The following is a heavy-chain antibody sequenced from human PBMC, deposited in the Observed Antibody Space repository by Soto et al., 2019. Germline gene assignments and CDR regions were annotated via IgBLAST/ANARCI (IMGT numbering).Heavy chain of an antibody. CDR3: ARDKAVDPSYFDY. V-gene: IGHV3-23*01. CDR1: GFIFSSYA. Sequence: GGSLRLSCAASGFIFSSYAMSWVRQAPGKGLEWVSAISGSGISTYYADSVKGRFTISRDNSKNTVYLQMNSLRAEDTAIYYCARDKAVDPSYFDYWGQGTLVTVSS. J-gene: IGHJ4*02. D-gene: IGHD6-19*01. CDR2: ISGSGIST.